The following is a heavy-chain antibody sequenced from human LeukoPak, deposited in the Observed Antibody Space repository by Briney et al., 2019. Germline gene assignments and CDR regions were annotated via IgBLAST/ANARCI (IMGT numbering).Heavy chain of an antibody. CDR1: GGSFSGYY. CDR3: ASSLGYCSSTSCQGDWFDP. J-gene: IGHJ5*02. V-gene: IGHV4-34*01. D-gene: IGHD2-2*01. CDR2: INHSGST. Sequence: SETLSLTRAVYGGSFSGYYWSWIRQPPGKGLEWIGEINHSGSTNYNPSLNSRVTISVDTSKNQFSLKLSSVTAADTAVYYCASSLGYCSSTSCQGDWFDPWGQGTLVTVSS.